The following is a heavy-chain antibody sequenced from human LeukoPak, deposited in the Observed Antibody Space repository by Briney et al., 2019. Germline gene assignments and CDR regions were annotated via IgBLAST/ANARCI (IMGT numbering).Heavy chain of an antibody. V-gene: IGHV4-61*05. CDR2: IYYSGST. D-gene: IGHD5-18*01. Sequence: SETLSLTCAVSDDSISNNRYFWAWIRQPPGKGLEWIGYIYYSGSTNYNPSLKSRVTISVDTSKNQFSLKLSSVTAADTAVYYCARTTEGGYTYDYFYYYYMDVWGKGTTATISS. J-gene: IGHJ6*03. CDR1: DDSISNNRYF. CDR3: ARTTEGGYTYDYFYYYYMDV.